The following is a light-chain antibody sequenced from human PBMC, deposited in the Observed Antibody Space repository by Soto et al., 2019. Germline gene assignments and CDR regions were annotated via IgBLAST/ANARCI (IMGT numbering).Light chain of an antibody. CDR3: QHYNTYSCT. J-gene: IGKJ3*01. V-gene: IGKV1-5*03. Sequence: DIQMTQSPSTLSASVGDRVTITCRASQSINTWLAWYQQKPGKAPKLLIYRASTLESGVPSRFSGSGSGTEFTLTIISLQPDDFSTYYCQHYNTYSCTFGPGTKVDI. CDR2: RAS. CDR1: QSINTW.